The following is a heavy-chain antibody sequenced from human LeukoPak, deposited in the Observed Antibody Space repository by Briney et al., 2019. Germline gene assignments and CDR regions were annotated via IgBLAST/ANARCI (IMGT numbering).Heavy chain of an antibody. CDR1: GFTFSSYE. Sequence: GGSLRLSCAASGFTFSSYEMNWVRQAPGKGLEWVSYISSSCSTIYYADSVKGRFTISRDNAKNSLYLQMNSLRAEDTAVYYCARASEDIVVVPAAIYFDYWGQGTLVPVSS. D-gene: IGHD2-2*02. J-gene: IGHJ4*02. CDR2: ISSSCSTI. CDR3: ARASEDIVVVPAAIYFDY. V-gene: IGHV3-48*03.